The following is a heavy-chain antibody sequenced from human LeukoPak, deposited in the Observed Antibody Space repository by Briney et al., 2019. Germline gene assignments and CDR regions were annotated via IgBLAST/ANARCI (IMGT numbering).Heavy chain of an antibody. V-gene: IGHV3-7*01. Sequence: PGGSLRLSCATSGFTFSTYWMTWVRQAPGKGLEWVANIKANGRETYYVDSVKGRFTISRDNAQKSLYLQLNSLRVEDTAIYYCAKGGHVDYCGQGSLVTVSS. CDR3: AKGGHVDY. J-gene: IGHJ4*02. CDR1: GFTFSTYW. D-gene: IGHD1-26*01. CDR2: IKANGRET.